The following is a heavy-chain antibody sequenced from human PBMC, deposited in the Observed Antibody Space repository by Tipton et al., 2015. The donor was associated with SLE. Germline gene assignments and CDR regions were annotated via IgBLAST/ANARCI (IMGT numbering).Heavy chain of an antibody. CDR3: ASREVSSYYYYYMDV. CDR2: IYYSGST. CDR1: GGSVSSGSYY. V-gene: IGHV4-61*01. D-gene: IGHD2-2*01. J-gene: IGHJ6*03. Sequence: GLVKPSETLSLTCTVSGGSVSSGSYYWSWIRQPPGKGLEWIGYIYYSGSTNYNPSLKSRVTISVDTSKNQFSLKLSSVTAADTAVYYCASREVSSYYYYYMDVWGKGTTVTVSS.